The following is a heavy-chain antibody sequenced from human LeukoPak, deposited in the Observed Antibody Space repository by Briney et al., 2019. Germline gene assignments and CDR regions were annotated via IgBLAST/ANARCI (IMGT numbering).Heavy chain of an antibody. D-gene: IGHD6-13*01. CDR3: ARGGLGSSWYVGYFDY. J-gene: IGHJ4*02. CDR2: IYYSGST. Sequence: SEALSLTCTVSGGSISSSSYYWGWIRQPPGKGLEWIGSIYYSGSTYYNPSLKSRVTISVDTSKTQFSLKLTSVTAADTAVYYCARGGLGSSWYVGYFDYWGQGTLVTVSS. V-gene: IGHV4-39*07. CDR1: GGSISSSSYY.